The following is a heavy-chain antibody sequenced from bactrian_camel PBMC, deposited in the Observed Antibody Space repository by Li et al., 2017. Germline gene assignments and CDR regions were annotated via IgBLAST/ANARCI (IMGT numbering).Heavy chain of an antibody. J-gene: IGHJ4*01. CDR1: GYAYISNC. V-gene: IGHV3S40*01. D-gene: IGHD3*01. CDR2: IYGGSGGT. CDR3: AASSIAYVGSWCYDDGFGY. Sequence: DVQLVESGGGSVQAGGSLRLSCSASGYAYISNCMGWFRQAPGKEREGVAVIYGGSGGTYYHDSVKGRFTISQGDAKNTVYLQMNSLKPEDTATYYCAASSIAYVGSWCYDDGFGYSGQGTQVTVS.